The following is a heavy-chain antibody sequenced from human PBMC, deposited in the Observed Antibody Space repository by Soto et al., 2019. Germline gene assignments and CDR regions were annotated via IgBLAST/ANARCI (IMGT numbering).Heavy chain of an antibody. CDR1: GYTFTSYD. J-gene: IGHJ4*02. CDR3: AKNPAKTGYFDF. V-gene: IGHV1-8*01. D-gene: IGHD7-27*01. CDR2: MNPNNGNT. Sequence: QVQLVQSGAEVKKPGASAKVSCKTSGYTFTSYDINWVRQAAGQGLEWMGWMNPNNGNTAYAQKFQGRVTMTRDTSISTAYLELSSLRSEVTAVYYCAKNPAKTGYFDFWGQGSLVTVAS.